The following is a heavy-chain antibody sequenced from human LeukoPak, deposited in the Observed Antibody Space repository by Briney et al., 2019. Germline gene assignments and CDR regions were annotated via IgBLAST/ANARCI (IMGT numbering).Heavy chain of an antibody. J-gene: IGHJ4*02. CDR1: GDSISSYY. Sequence: SETLSLTCTVSGDSISSYYWSWIRQPPGKGLEWIGYIYHSGSTNYNPSLKSRVTISADTSKDQFSLKLTSVTAADTAVYYCATGYSSTWYYFDYWGQGTLVTVSS. CDR2: IYHSGST. D-gene: IGHD6-13*01. CDR3: ATGYSSTWYYFDY. V-gene: IGHV4-59*01.